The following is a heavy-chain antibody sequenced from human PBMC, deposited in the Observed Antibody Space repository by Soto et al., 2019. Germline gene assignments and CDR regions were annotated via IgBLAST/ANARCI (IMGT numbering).Heavy chain of an antibody. D-gene: IGHD3-3*01. CDR2: ITWNSRVL. V-gene: IGHV3-9*01. CDR1: GLDFDDFA. J-gene: IGHJ4*02. Sequence: GGSLRLSCVGTGLDFDDFAMHWVRQAPGKGLEWVSGITWNSRVLAYADSVKGRFTISRDNARNSLYLQMDSMRDEDTALYYFAKRSYAFSSPYYFDSCRKRTLVTVSS. CDR3: AKRSYAFSSPYYFDS.